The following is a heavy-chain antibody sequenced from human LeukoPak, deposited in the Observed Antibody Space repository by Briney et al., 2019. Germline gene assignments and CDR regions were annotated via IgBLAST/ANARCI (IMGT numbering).Heavy chain of an antibody. V-gene: IGHV4-34*01. D-gene: IGHD2-2*01. J-gene: IGHJ4*02. Sequence: SETLSLTCAVYGGSFSGYYWSWIRQPPGKGLEWIGEINHSGSTNYNPSLKSRVTISVDTSKNQFSLKLSSVTAADTAVYYCARGCSSTSCYHYFDYWGRGTLVTVSS. CDR2: INHSGST. CDR1: GGSFSGYY. CDR3: ARGCSSTSCYHYFDY.